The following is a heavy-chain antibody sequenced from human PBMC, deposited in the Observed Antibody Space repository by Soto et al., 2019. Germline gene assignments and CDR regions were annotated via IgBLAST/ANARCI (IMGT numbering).Heavy chain of an antibody. CDR2: IYYSGST. CDR1: GGSISSYY. V-gene: IGHV4-59*08. Sequence: QVQLQDSGPGLVKPSETLSLTCTVSGGSISSYYWSWIRQPPGKGLEWIGYIYYSGSTNYNPPLKSRVTISEDTSKNQFSLKLSAVTAADAAVYYCARHPEERGYGGVENSYYYYMDVWGKGTTVTVSS. J-gene: IGHJ6*03. CDR3: ARHPEERGYGGVENSYYYYMDV. D-gene: IGHD5-12*01.